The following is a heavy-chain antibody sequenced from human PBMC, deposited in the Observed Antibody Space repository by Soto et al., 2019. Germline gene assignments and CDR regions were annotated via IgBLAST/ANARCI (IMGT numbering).Heavy chain of an antibody. CDR2: IIPMFGTA. V-gene: IGHV1-69*01. D-gene: IGHD3-10*01. Sequence: QVQLVQSGAEVKKPGYSVKVSCKVSGGPFSDYAVSWVRQAPGQWLEWMGGIIPMFGTANYAQKFQGRVTITADESTTTAYMELSSLRSEDTAVYYCARDLDYYGSGNYYNRIDYWGQGTLVTVSS. J-gene: IGHJ4*02. CDR1: GGPFSDYA. CDR3: ARDLDYYGSGNYYNRIDY.